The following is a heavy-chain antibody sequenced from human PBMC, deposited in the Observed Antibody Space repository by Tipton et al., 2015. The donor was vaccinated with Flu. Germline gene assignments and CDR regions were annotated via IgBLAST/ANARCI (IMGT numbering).Heavy chain of an antibody. CDR2: ISWNSGSI. J-gene: IGHJ6*02. CDR3: AKDIQLARTYYDFWSGYYTSYGMDV. V-gene: IGHV3-9*01. CDR1: GFTFDDYA. Sequence: SLRLSCAASGFTFDDYAMHWVRQAPGKGLEWVSGISWNSGSIGYADSVKGRFTISRDNAKNSLYLQMNSLRAEDTALYYCAKDIQLARTYYDFWSGYYTSYGMDVWGQGTTVTVSS. D-gene: IGHD3-3*01.